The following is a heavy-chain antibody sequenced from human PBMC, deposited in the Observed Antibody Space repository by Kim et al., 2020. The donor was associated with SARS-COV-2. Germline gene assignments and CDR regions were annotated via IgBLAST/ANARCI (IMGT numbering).Heavy chain of an antibody. Sequence: GGSLRLSCAASGFTFSSYAIHWVRQAPGKGLEWVGVISFDANNKYYADSVKGRFTISRDNFKNTLFLQMDSLRPEDTAVYYCARLEDSVVVSDATMATVVVIGTRDAFDVWGQGTMVTVPS. J-gene: IGHJ3*01. CDR2: ISFDANNK. CDR1: GFTFSSYA. V-gene: IGHV3-30*04. D-gene: IGHD2-2*01. CDR3: ARLEDSVVVSDATMATVVVIGTRDAFDV.